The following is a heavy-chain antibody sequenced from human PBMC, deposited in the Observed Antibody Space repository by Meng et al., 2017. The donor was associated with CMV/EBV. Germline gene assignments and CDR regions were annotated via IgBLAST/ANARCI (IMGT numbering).Heavy chain of an antibody. D-gene: IGHD3-22*01. CDR1: GFTFSSYA. CDR3: AKSLNYYDSSGYSQPFDY. Sequence: ETLSLTCAASGFTFSSYAMSWVRQAPGKGLEWVSVIYSGGSSTYYADSVKGRFTISRDNSKNTLYLQMNSLRAEDTAVYYCAKSLNYYDSSGYSQPFDYWGQGTLVTVSS. V-gene: IGHV3-23*03. J-gene: IGHJ4*02. CDR2: IYSGGSST.